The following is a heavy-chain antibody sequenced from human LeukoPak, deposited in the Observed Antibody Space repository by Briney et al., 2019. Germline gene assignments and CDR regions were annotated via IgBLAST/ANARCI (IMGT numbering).Heavy chain of an antibody. CDR3: AKDYDHLTGYRFDY. CDR1: GFTFSNYA. V-gene: IGHV3-23*01. Sequence: PGGSLRLSCAASGFTFSNYAMSWVRQAPGKGLEWVSAISGSGGYTYYADSVKGRFTISRDNSKNTLYLQMNSLRAEDTAVYYCAKDYDHLTGYRFDYWGQGTLVTVSS. J-gene: IGHJ4*02. D-gene: IGHD3-9*01. CDR2: ISGSGGYT.